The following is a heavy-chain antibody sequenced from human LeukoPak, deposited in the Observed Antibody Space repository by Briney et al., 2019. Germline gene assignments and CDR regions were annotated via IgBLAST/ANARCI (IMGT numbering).Heavy chain of an antibody. CDR2: ISGSGGNT. CDR3: TKGGVVSAFGY. J-gene: IGHJ4*02. V-gene: IGHV3-23*01. CDR1: GFSFGTYT. Sequence: GGSLRLSCAASGFSFGTYTMTWVRQAPGKGLECVATISGSGGNTYYTDSVQGRFTISRDNSMHTLFLQMSSLGVEDTALYYCTKGGVVSAFGYWGQGVLVTVSS. D-gene: IGHD2-21*01.